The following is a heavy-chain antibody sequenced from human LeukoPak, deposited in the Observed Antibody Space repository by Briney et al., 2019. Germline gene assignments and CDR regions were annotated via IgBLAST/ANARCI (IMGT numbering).Heavy chain of an antibody. CDR3: AKSNIRTTWYFDL. CDR2: VHYTGTT. D-gene: IGHD4-11*01. V-gene: IGHV4-39*02. J-gene: IGHJ2*01. CDR1: GGSISTNGYY. Sequence: PSETLSLTCTVSGGSISTNGYYWGWIRQPPGKGLEWIRGVHYTGTTSYNSSLRSRVTISVDTSMNHFSLNLTSVTAADTAVYYCAKSNIRTTWYFDLWGRGSLVTVSS.